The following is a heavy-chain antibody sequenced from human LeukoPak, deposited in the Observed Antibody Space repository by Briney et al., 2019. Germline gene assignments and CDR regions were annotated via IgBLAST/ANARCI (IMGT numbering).Heavy chain of an antibody. CDR3: ARDNHDYGDYVGWFDP. CDR2: ISYDGSNK. D-gene: IGHD4-17*01. Sequence: PGGSLRLSCAASGFTFSSYAMHWVRQAPGEGLEWVAVISYDGSNKYYADSVKGRFTISRDNSKNTLYLQMNSLRAEDTAVYYCARDNHDYGDYVGWFDPWGQGTLVTVSS. CDR1: GFTFSSYA. J-gene: IGHJ5*02. V-gene: IGHV3-30-3*01.